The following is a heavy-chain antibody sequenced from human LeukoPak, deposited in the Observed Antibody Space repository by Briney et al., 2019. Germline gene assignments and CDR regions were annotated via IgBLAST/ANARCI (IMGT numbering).Heavy chain of an antibody. V-gene: IGHV1-24*01. CDR3: AVGIYGSGTQDN. CDR2: FDPEDGET. CDR1: GYTLTELS. D-gene: IGHD3-10*01. Sequence: ASVKVSCKVSGYTLTELSMHWVRQAPGKGLEWMGGFDPEDGETIYAQKFQGRVTMTEDTSTDTAYMELSSLRSEDTAVYYCAVGIYGSGTQDNWGQGTLVTVSS. J-gene: IGHJ4*02.